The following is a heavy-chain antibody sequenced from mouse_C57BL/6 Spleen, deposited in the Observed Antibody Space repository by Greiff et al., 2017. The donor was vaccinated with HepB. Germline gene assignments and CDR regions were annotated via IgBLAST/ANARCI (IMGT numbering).Heavy chain of an antibody. CDR2: IYPGSGST. V-gene: IGHV1-55*01. J-gene: IGHJ4*01. CDR3: ARWDHYGSSFYAMDY. D-gene: IGHD1-1*01. Sequence: VQLQQSGAELVKPGASVKMSCKASGYTFTSYWITWVKQRPGQGLEWIGDIYPGSGSTNYNEKFKSKATLTVDTSSSTAYMKLSSLTSEDSAVYYCARWDHYGSSFYAMDYWGQGTSVTVSS. CDR1: GYTFTSYW.